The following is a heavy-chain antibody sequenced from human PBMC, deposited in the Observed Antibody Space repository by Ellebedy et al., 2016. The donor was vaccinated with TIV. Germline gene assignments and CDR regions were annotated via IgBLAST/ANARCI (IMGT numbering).Heavy chain of an antibody. CDR2: ISYDGSSK. CDR1: GFSFSDYW. CDR3: AKDANGMDV. J-gene: IGHJ6*02. V-gene: IGHV3-30*18. Sequence: GESLKISCAASGFSFSDYWMHWVRQAPGKGLEWVAFISYDGSSKYYADSVKGRFTISRDNSKNTLYLQMNSLRAEDTAVYYCAKDANGMDVWGQGTTITVSS.